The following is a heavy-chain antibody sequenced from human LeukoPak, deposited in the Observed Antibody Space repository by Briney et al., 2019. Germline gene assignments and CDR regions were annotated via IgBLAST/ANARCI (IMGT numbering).Heavy chain of an antibody. CDR2: IYYSGST. CDR1: GGSISSSSYY. J-gene: IGHJ5*02. V-gene: IGHV4-39*02. D-gene: IGHD6-19*01. Sequence: SETLSLTCTVSGGSISSSSYYWGWIRQPPGKGLEWIGSIYYSGSTYYNPSLKSRVTISVDTSKNQFSLKLSSVTAADTAVYYCAKDHRYSSGWYESVNWFDPWGQGALVTVFS. CDR3: AKDHRYSSGWYESVNWFDP.